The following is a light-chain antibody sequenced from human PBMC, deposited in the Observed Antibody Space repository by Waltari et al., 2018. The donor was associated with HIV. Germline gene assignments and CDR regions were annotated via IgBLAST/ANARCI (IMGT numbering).Light chain of an antibody. Sequence: QSALTQPASVSGSPGQSITISCTGTSSEVGGYNYVSWYQQHPGKAPKLMIYHVSNRPSGVSNRFSGSKSGNTASRTISGLQAEDEADYYCSSYTSSSTPYVFGTGTKVTVL. J-gene: IGLJ1*01. CDR1: SSEVGGYNY. CDR2: HVS. V-gene: IGLV2-14*03. CDR3: SSYTSSSTPYV.